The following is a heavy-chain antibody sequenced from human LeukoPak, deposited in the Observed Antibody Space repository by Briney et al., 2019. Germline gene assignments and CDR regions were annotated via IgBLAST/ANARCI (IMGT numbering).Heavy chain of an antibody. D-gene: IGHD3-3*01. CDR3: ARHLLREWLLSD. Sequence: SVRVSCKASGYTFINYGISWVRQAPGQGLEWMGRIIPILGIANYAQKFQGRVTITADKSTSTAYMELSSLRSEDTAVYYCARHLLREWLLSDWGQGTLVTVSS. J-gene: IGHJ4*02. V-gene: IGHV1-69*04. CDR2: IIPILGIA. CDR1: GYTFINYG.